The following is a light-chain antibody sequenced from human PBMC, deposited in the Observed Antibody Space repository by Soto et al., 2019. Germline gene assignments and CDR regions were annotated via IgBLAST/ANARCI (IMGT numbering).Light chain of an antibody. CDR2: WAF. Sequence: DIVLTQSPDSLAVSLGERATINCKSSQSVLYSPNNKNYLAWYQQKPRQPPKLLIYWAFTRESGVPDRFSGSGSGTHFTLTISSLQAEDVAVYYCQQYYSTPRTFGQGTKVEIK. CDR1: QSVLYSPNNKNY. V-gene: IGKV4-1*01. J-gene: IGKJ1*01. CDR3: QQYYSTPRT.